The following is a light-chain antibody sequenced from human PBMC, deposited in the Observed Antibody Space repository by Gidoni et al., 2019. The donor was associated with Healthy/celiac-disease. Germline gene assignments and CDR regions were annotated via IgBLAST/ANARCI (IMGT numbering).Light chain of an antibody. CDR1: QGISSN. CDR2: AAS. J-gene: IGKJ1*01. Sequence: VIWMTQSPSLLSASTGDRVIISCRMSQGISSNLAWYQQKPGKAPEILIYAASTLQSGVPSRFSGSGSGTDFTLTISCLQSEDFATYYCQQYYSFPWTFGQGTKVEIK. V-gene: IGKV1D-8*04. CDR3: QQYYSFPWT.